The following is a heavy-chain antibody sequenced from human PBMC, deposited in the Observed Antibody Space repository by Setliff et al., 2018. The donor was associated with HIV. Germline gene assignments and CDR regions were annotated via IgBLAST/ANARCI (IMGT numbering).Heavy chain of an antibody. J-gene: IGHJ4*02. CDR3: ASVLRYYGSGSYPFGY. CDR1: GFTFSSYW. D-gene: IGHD3-10*01. Sequence: GVLRLSCAASGFTFSSYWMSWVRQAPGKGLEWVANIKQDGSEKYYVDSVKGRFTISRDNAKNSLYLQMNSLRAEDTAVYYCASVLRYYGSGSYPFGYWGQGTLVTVSS. CDR2: IKQDGSEK. V-gene: IGHV3-7*02.